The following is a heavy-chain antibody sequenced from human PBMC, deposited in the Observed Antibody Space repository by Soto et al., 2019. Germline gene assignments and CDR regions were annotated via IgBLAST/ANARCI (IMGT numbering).Heavy chain of an antibody. CDR2: IHHSGST. V-gene: IGHV4-34*01. D-gene: IGHD6-6*01. CDR1: GASFSGYY. CDR3: ARGHSTSGYDY. Sequence: SETLSLTCSVYGASFSGYYWSWIRQSPGKGLEWIGGIHHSGSTHYNPSLKSRLTFSIDESQSQFYMMLTSVTAADTALYLCARGHSTSGYDYWGQGSLVTVSS. J-gene: IGHJ4*02.